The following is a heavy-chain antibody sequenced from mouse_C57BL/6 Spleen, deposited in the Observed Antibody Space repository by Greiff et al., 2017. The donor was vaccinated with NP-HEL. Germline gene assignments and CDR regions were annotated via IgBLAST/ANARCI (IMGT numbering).Heavy chain of an antibody. J-gene: IGHJ3*01. Sequence: VQLQQSGAELVRPGASVTLSCKASGYTFTDYEMHWVKQTPVHGLEWIGAIDPETGGTAYNQKFKGKAILTADKSSSTAYMELRSLTSEDSAVYYCTRRELGQGFAYWGQGTLVTVSA. D-gene: IGHD4-1*01. CDR2: IDPETGGT. CDR3: TRRELGQGFAY. V-gene: IGHV1-15*01. CDR1: GYTFTDYE.